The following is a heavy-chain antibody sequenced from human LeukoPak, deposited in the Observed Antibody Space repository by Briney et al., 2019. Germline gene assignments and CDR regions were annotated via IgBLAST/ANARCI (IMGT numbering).Heavy chain of an antibody. Sequence: SETLSLTCIVSGGSLSGYYWSWIRQPPGKGLEWIGYIHYTGSTYHNPSLKSRVTISVDRSKNQFSLKLSSVTAADTAVYYCARDLVGATREGVFDYWGQGTLVTVSS. J-gene: IGHJ4*02. CDR2: IHYTGST. V-gene: IGHV4-59*12. CDR3: ARDLVGATREGVFDY. D-gene: IGHD1-26*01. CDR1: GGSLSGYY.